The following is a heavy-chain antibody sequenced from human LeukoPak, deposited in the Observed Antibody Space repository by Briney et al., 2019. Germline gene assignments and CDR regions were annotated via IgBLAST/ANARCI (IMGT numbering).Heavy chain of an antibody. D-gene: IGHD6-13*01. CDR2: INPNSGAT. CDR3: ARVLRFSSPVDY. CDR1: GYTFTGCY. Sequence: GASVKVSCKASGYTFTGCYIHWVRQAPGQGLEWMGRINPNSGATSYPQKFQDRVTMTRDTSISTAYMELSSLRSDDTAVYYCARVLRFSSPVDYWGQGTLVTVSS. J-gene: IGHJ4*02. V-gene: IGHV1-2*06.